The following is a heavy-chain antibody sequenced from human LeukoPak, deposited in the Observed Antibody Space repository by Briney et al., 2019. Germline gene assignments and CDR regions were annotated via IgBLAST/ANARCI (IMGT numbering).Heavy chain of an antibody. J-gene: IGHJ4*02. CDR1: GGSFSGYF. CDR3: VRAYLVDY. V-gene: IGHV4-34*01. Sequence: PSETLSLTCAVYGGSFSGYFWNWIRQPPGKGLEWIGEINHSGSTNYNPSLKSRVTMSVDTSKNQFSLRLSSVTAEDTAVYYCVRAYLVDYWGQGTLVTVSS. CDR2: INHSGST.